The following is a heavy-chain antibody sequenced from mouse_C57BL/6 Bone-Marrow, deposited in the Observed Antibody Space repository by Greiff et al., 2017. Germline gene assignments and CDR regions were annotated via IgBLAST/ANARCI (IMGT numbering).Heavy chain of an antibody. Sequence: QVQLQQSGAELVRPGTSVKMSCKASGYTFTNYWIGWAKQRPGHGLEWIRDIYPGGGYTNYNEKFKGKATLTADKSSSTAYMQFSSLTSEDSAIYYCARLRDYYRWYFDVWGTGTTVTVSS. V-gene: IGHV1-63*01. CDR2: IYPGGGYT. J-gene: IGHJ1*03. D-gene: IGHD1-1*01. CDR3: ARLRDYYRWYFDV. CDR1: GYTFTNYW.